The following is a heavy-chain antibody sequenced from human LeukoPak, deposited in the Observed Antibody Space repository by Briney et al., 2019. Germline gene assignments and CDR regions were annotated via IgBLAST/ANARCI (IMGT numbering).Heavy chain of an antibody. J-gene: IGHJ5*02. V-gene: IGHV4-39*01. CDR3: ARPETTVTEGFSWFDP. Sequence: SETLSLTCTVSGGSISSSSYYWGWIRQPPGKGLEWIGSIYYSGSTYYNPSLKSRVTISVDTSKNQFSLKLSSVTAAGTAVYYCARPETTVTEGFSWFDPWGQGTLVTVSS. CDR1: GGSISSSSYY. CDR2: IYYSGST. D-gene: IGHD4-17*01.